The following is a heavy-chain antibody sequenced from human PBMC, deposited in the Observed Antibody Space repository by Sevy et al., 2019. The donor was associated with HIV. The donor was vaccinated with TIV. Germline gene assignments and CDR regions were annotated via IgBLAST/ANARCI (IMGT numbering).Heavy chain of an antibody. D-gene: IGHD6-19*01. CDR3: AGPILTYNNGWSYYDY. V-gene: IGHV4-39*01. J-gene: IGHJ4*02. CDR2: INYSGIT. CDR1: GASISSSGYY. Sequence: SETLSLTCTVSGASISSSGYYWGWIRQPPGKGLEWIASINYSGITFYNPSLKSWITISADTSKNQFSLDLTSVTAADTAIYSCAGPILTYNNGWSYYDYWGQGTVVTVSS.